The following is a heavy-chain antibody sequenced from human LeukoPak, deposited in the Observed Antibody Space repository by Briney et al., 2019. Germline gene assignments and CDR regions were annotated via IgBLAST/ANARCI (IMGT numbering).Heavy chain of an antibody. J-gene: IGHJ4*02. CDR3: AKDHIKGRYSYGYMIDY. V-gene: IGHV3-30-3*01. CDR1: GFTFSSYA. D-gene: IGHD5-18*01. CDR2: ISYDGSNK. Sequence: GRSLRLSCAASGFTFSSYAIHWVRQAPGKGLEWVAVISYDGSNKYYADSVKGRFTISRDNSKNTLYLQMNSLRAEDTAVYYCAKDHIKGRYSYGYMIDYWGQGTLVTVSS.